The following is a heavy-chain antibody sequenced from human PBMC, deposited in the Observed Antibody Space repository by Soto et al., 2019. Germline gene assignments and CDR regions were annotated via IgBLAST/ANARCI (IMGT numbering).Heavy chain of an antibody. D-gene: IGHD2-15*01. J-gene: IGHJ6*03. CDR1: GFTFSHYW. V-gene: IGHV3-74*01. Sequence: EVQLVESGGGLVQPGGSLRLSCAASGFTFSHYWMYWVRQAPGKGLVWVSRINSDGSVSSYADSVKGRLTSSRDNVKNTLYLQMDSLKAEDTAVYYCARGDWVGGTCYSLAGSFYYYMDVWGKGTTVTVFS. CDR3: ARGDWVGGTCYSLAGSFYYYMDV. CDR2: INSDGSVS.